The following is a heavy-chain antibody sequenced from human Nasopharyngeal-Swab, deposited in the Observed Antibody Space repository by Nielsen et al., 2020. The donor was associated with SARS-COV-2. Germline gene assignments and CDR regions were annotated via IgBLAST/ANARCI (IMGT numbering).Heavy chain of an antibody. CDR2: IGAYNGNT. Sequence: ASAKVSCKASGYIFTSYDISWVRQARGQGLEGRGWIGAYNGNTNYAQKFQDRVTMTTDTSTSTVYMELRSLRSDDTAVYYCARHGVAADYWGQGTLVTVSS. V-gene: IGHV1-18*01. J-gene: IGHJ4*02. CDR1: GYIFTSYD. D-gene: IGHD3-3*01. CDR3: ARHGVAADY.